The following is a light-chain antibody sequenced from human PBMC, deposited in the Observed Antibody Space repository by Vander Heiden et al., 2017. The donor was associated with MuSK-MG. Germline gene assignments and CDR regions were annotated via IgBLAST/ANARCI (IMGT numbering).Light chain of an antibody. Sequence: DIQMTQSQLSLSASVGDRVTLTCRASENINNYLNWYQQRPGKAPKLLIFAASRLERGVPSRFSGSGYGTDFTLTITSLQPEDFATYYCQQSYTTPIFTFGHGTKVDIK. CDR2: AAS. J-gene: IGKJ3*01. CDR1: ENINNY. CDR3: QQSYTTPIFT. V-gene: IGKV1-39*01.